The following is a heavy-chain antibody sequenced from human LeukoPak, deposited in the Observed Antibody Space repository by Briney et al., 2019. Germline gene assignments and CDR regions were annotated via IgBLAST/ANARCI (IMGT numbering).Heavy chain of an antibody. J-gene: IGHJ3*02. Sequence: ASVKVSCKASGYTFTGYYMHWVRQAPGQGLVWMGWINPNSGGTNYAQKLQGRVTMTRDTSISTAYMELSRLRSEDTAIYYCARIRDGYNDAYDIWGQGTVVTVPS. CDR1: GYTFTGYY. D-gene: IGHD5-24*01. CDR3: ARIRDGYNDAYDI. CDR2: INPNSGGT. V-gene: IGHV1-2*02.